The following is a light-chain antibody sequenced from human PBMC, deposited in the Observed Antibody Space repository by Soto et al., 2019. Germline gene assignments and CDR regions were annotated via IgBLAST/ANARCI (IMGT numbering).Light chain of an antibody. CDR3: SSYTSSSSWV. CDR2: EVS. V-gene: IGLV2-14*01. Sequence: QSVLTQPASVSGSPGQSITISCTGTSSDVGAYNSLSWYQQHPGKAPKLMIYEVSNRPSGVSTRFSGSKSGNTASLSISGLQAEDEADYYCSSYTSSSSWVFGGGTKLTVL. J-gene: IGLJ3*02. CDR1: SSDVGAYNS.